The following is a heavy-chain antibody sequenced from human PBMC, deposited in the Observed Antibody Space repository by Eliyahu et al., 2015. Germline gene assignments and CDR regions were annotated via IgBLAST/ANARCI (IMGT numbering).Heavy chain of an antibody. Sequence: EVQLVDSGGGLVQPGGSLRLSXXXSGFTFSSYWMNWVRQAXGKGLEWVANIKQDGSEKNYLDSVKGRFIISRDNAKNSLDLQMNSLRAEDTAVYYCATQASRGYWGQGTLVTVSS. J-gene: IGHJ4*02. V-gene: IGHV3-7*02. CDR1: GFTFSSYW. CDR2: IKQDGSEK. D-gene: IGHD1-26*01. CDR3: ATQASRGY.